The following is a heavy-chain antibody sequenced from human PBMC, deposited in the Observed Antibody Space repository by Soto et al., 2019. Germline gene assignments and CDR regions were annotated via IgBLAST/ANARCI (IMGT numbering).Heavy chain of an antibody. D-gene: IGHD1-26*01. V-gene: IGHV4-38-2*02. Sequence: SETLSLTCTVSGDSISNGYHWAWIRQPPGMRLEWVASIFHTGTTYYNPSLTSRVTISVDTSKNQFSLKLTSVTAADSAVYYCERTDNVGYYPHCGQGNLVT. CDR1: GDSISNGYH. CDR3: ERTDNVGYYPH. J-gene: IGHJ4*02. CDR2: IFHTGTT.